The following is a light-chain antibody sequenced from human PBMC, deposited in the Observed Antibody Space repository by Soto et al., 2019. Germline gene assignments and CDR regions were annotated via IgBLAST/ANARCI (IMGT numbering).Light chain of an antibody. CDR1: ISDIGGYDY. CDR3: SSYAGSRTLV. V-gene: IGLV2-14*01. CDR2: YVT. Sequence: QSALTQPASVSGSPGQSVTISCTGTISDIGGYDYVAWYQQHPGKAPKLIIYYVTNRPSGFSSRFSGSKSGNTASLTISGLQAEDEADYYCSSYAGSRTLVFGGGTKVTVL. J-gene: IGLJ2*01.